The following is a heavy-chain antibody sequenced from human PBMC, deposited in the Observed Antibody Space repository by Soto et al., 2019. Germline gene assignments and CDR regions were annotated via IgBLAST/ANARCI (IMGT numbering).Heavy chain of an antibody. CDR2: ISGDGRTT. J-gene: IGHJ4*02. CDR1: VFPFSSHW. CDR3: ARGVPNCSSSSCYFDF. D-gene: IGHD2-2*01. V-gene: IGHV3-74*01. Sequence: GGSLRLSCAASVFPFSSHWVNWVRQGPGKGLVWVSRISGDGRTTSHADSVKGRFTISRDNAKNTLYLQMNSLRVEDTAVYYCARGVPNCSSSSCYFDFWGQGILVTVSS.